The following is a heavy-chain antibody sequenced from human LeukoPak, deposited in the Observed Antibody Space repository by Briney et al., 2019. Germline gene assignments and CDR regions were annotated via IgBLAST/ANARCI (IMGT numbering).Heavy chain of an antibody. J-gene: IGHJ4*02. CDR1: GYSFTRYW. V-gene: IGHV5-51*01. D-gene: IGHD1-26*01. CDR3: ARGLGATTSPFDY. CDR2: IYPGDSDT. Sequence: GESLKISCQGSGYSFTRYWIGWVRQMPGKGLEWMGIIYPGDSDTRYSPSFQGQVTMSADKSISTAYLQWSSLKASDTAMYYCARGLGATTSPFDYWGQGTLVTVSS.